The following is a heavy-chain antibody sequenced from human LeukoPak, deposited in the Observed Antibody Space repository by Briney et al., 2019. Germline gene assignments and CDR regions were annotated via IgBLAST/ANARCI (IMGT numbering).Heavy chain of an antibody. CDR1: GGSISSSSYC. CDR3: ATRWCTSCYAPSEEDNWFDP. J-gene: IGHJ5*02. D-gene: IGHD2-2*01. Sequence: SSETLSLTCTVSGGSISSSSYCWGWIRQPPGKGLEWIGSIYYSGSTYYNPSLKSRVTISVDTSKNQFSLKLSSVTAADTAVYYCATRWCTSCYAPSEEDNWFDPWGQGTLVTVSS. V-gene: IGHV4-39*01. CDR2: IYYSGST.